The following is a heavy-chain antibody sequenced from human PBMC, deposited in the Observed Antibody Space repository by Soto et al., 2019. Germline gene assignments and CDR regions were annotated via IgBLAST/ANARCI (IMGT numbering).Heavy chain of an antibody. Sequence: QLQLQESGPGLVKPSETLSLTCTVSGGSISSSSYYWGWIRQPPGKGLEWIGSIYYSGSTYYNPSLKSRVTISVDTSKNQFTLKLSSVTAADTAVYYCARLLAGVLAAGWFDPWGQGTLVTVAS. CDR2: IYYSGST. D-gene: IGHD3-10*01. V-gene: IGHV4-39*01. J-gene: IGHJ5*02. CDR3: ARLLAGVLAAGWFDP. CDR1: GGSISSSSYY.